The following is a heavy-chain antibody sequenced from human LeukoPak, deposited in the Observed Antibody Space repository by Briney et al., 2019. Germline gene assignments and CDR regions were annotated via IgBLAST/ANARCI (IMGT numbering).Heavy chain of an antibody. CDR1: GYTFTSYY. CDR2: INPSGGST. Sequence: ASVKVSCKASGYTFTSYYMHWVRQAPGQGLEWMGIINPSGGSTSYAQKFQGRVTMTRDTSTSTVYMELSSLRSEDTAVYYCARARSYYDSSGYYYNSNWFDPWGQGTLVTVSS. D-gene: IGHD3-22*01. CDR3: ARARSYYDSSGYYYNSNWFDP. V-gene: IGHV1-46*01. J-gene: IGHJ5*02.